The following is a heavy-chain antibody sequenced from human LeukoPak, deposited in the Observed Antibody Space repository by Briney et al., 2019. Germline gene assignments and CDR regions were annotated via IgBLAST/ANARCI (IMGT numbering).Heavy chain of an antibody. V-gene: IGHV1-46*01. CDR1: GYTFTSYD. J-gene: IGHJ1*01. CDR2: RNPSGGST. CDR3: ARERGGSYSPFQH. Sequence: ASVKVSCKASGYTFTSYDMHWVRQAPGQGLEWMGIRNPSGGSTSYAQKFQGRVTMTRDMSTSTVYLELSSLRSEDTAVYYCARERGGSYSPFQHWGQGTLVTVSS. D-gene: IGHD1-26*01.